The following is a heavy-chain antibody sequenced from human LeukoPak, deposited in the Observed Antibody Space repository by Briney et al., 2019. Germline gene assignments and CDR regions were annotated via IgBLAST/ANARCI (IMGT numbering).Heavy chain of an antibody. CDR2: IRYDGSNK. CDR3: AKAAGYCSSTSCYGRWDFDY. J-gene: IGHJ4*02. Sequence: GGSLRLSCAASGFTFSSYGMHWVRQAPGKGLEWVAFIRYDGSNKYYADSVKGRFTISRDNSKNTLYLQMNSLRAEDTAVYYCAKAAGYCSSTSCYGRWDFDYWGQGTLVTVSS. CDR1: GFTFSSYG. V-gene: IGHV3-30*02. D-gene: IGHD2-2*01.